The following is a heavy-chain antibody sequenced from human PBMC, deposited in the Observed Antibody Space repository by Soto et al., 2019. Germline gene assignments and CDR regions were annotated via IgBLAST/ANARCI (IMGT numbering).Heavy chain of an antibody. J-gene: IGHJ6*02. D-gene: IGHD3-10*01. Sequence: ASVKVSCKTSGYTFSTYDINWVRRAPGQGLEWMGWMNPNSGDTGYAQKFLGRLTMTRDSTIRTVYMELSSLSSEDTAVYYCARVNYYGSGSYQDFFYFYALDVWGQGTTVTVS. CDR2: MNPNSGDT. CDR3: ARVNYYGSGSYQDFFYFYALDV. CDR1: GYTFSTYD. V-gene: IGHV1-8*01.